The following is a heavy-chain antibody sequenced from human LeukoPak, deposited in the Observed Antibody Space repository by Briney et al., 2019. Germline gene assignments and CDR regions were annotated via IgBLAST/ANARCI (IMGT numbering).Heavy chain of an antibody. Sequence: SETLSLTCTVSGGSISSASYYWGWIRQPPGKGLEWIGIIYYSGSTYYNPSLKSRVAISVDTSKNQFSLKLSSVTAADTAVYYCARQRDSSFDQWGQGTLVTVSS. CDR1: GGSISSASYY. CDR3: ARQRDSSFDQ. D-gene: IGHD2/OR15-2a*01. J-gene: IGHJ4*02. CDR2: IYYSGST. V-gene: IGHV4-39*01.